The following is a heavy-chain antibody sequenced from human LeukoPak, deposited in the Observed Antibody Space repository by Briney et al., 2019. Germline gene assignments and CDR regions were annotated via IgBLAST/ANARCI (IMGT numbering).Heavy chain of an antibody. CDR3: ATRKGVYYFDY. J-gene: IGHJ4*02. Sequence: SETLSLTCTVSGGSISSSSYYWGWIRQSPGKGLEWIGSIYYSGSTYYNPSLKSRVTISVDTSKNQFSLKLSSVTAADTAVYYCATRKGVYYFDYWGRGTLVTVSS. D-gene: IGHD1-14*01. V-gene: IGHV4-39*01. CDR2: IYYSGST. CDR1: GGSISSSSYY.